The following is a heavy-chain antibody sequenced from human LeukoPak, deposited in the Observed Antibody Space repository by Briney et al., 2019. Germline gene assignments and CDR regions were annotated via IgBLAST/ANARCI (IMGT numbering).Heavy chain of an antibody. J-gene: IGHJ3*02. Sequence: PEEPLKISCKGSGYSFTSYWIGWLLQMPAKGLEGMGIIDDDTYNTNYSPSFQGQVPISAAKSISTAYLQLSTLTASDTAMYYCARPSGVVTFGGVIQIAFDIWGQGTMGT. D-gene: IGHD3-16*02. CDR1: GYSFTSYW. V-gene: IGHV5-51*01. CDR3: ARPSGVVTFGGVIQIAFDI. CDR2: IDDDTYNT.